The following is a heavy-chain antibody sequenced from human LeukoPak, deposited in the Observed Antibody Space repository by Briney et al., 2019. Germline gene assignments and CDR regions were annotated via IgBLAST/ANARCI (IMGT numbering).Heavy chain of an antibody. D-gene: IGHD6-19*01. J-gene: IGHJ4*02. CDR2: ISSSGSTI. V-gene: IGHV3-48*03. Sequence: GGSLRLSCAASGFTFSSYEMNWVRQAPGKGLEWVSYISSSGSTIYYADSVKGRFTISRDNAKNSLYLQLNSLRAEDTAVYYCARYIAVADNLDYWGQGTLVTVSS. CDR1: GFTFSSYE. CDR3: ARYIAVADNLDY.